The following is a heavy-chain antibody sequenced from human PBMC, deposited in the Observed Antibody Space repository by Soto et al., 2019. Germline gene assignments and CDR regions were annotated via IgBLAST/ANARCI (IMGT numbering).Heavy chain of an antibody. CDR2: ISYDGSNK. Sequence: GGSLRLSCAASGFTFSSYAMHWVRQAPGKGLEWVAVISYDGSNKYYADSVKGRFTISRDNSKNTLYLQMNSLRAEDTAVYYCARGPPLRDPYYYYGMDVWGQGTTVTVAS. J-gene: IGHJ6*02. CDR1: GFTFSSYA. D-gene: IGHD3-16*01. V-gene: IGHV3-30-3*01. CDR3: ARGPPLRDPYYYYGMDV.